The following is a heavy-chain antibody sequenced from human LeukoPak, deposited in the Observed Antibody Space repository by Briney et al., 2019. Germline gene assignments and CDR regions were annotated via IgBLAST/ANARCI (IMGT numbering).Heavy chain of an antibody. CDR2: IWHDGSHK. CDR1: GFSFNTYA. Sequence: GGSLRLSCAASGFSFNTYAMHWVRQAPGQGLEWVALIWHDGSHKFYSNSVRGQFTISRDNSKNTVSLQMNNLRPEDTAVYYCAREIFGSGGYPDFWGQGTLVTVSS. V-gene: IGHV3-33*01. D-gene: IGHD3-10*01. CDR3: AREIFGSGGYPDF. J-gene: IGHJ4*02.